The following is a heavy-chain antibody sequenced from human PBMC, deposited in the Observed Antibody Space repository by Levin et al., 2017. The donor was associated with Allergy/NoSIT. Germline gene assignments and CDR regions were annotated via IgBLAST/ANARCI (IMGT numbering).Heavy chain of an antibody. Sequence: SETLSLTCTVSGGSISSSSYYWGWIRQPPGTGLEWIGSIYYSGSTYYNPSLKSRVTISVDTSKNQFSLKLSSVTAADTAVYYCARADYDFWSGYYLNWFDPWGQGTLVTVSS. CDR3: ARADYDFWSGYYLNWFDP. D-gene: IGHD3-3*01. J-gene: IGHJ5*02. CDR2: IYYSGST. V-gene: IGHV4-39*07. CDR1: GGSISSSSYY.